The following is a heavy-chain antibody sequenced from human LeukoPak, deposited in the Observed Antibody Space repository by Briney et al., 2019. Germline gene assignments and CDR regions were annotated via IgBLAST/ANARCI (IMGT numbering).Heavy chain of an antibody. CDR1: GFTFSNYE. J-gene: IGHJ4*02. CDR2: ISSTSNMI. Sequence: PGRSLRLSCAASGFTFSNYEMNWVRQPPGKGLEWVSYISSTSNMIYYADSVRGRFTISRDNAENSLYLQMNSLRVEDTAVYYCATASGSWYRYYFDNWGQGTLVTVSS. V-gene: IGHV3-48*03. D-gene: IGHD6-13*01. CDR3: ATASGSWYRYYFDN.